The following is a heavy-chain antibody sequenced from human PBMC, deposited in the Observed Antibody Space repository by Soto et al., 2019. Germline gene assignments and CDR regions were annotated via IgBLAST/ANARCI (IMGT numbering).Heavy chain of an antibody. J-gene: IGHJ6*02. CDR3: ARAEIRYFDWLLLRKVPCGMDV. Sequence: GGSLRLSCAASGFTFSSYGMHWVRQAPGKGLEWVSVIYSGGSTYYADSVKGRFTISRDNSKNTLYLQMNSLRAEDTAVYYCARAEIRYFDWLLLRKVPCGMDVWGQGTTVTVSS. V-gene: IGHV3-66*01. CDR2: IYSGGST. CDR1: GFTFSSYG. D-gene: IGHD3-9*01.